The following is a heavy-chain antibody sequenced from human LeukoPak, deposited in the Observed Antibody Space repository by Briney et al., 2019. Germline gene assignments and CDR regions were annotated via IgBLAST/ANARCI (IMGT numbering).Heavy chain of an antibody. CDR3: ARRGEWTAWNFDY. CDR1: GGAFSGYY. Sequence: PSDTLSLTCAVNGGAFSGYYWSWIRQPPGKGLEWIGEINYSGSSISNPSLESRVTMSIDTTKKRFSLILTSVTAADTAVYYCARRGEWTAWNFDYWDQGSLVTVSS. CDR2: INYSGSS. J-gene: IGHJ4*02. V-gene: IGHV4-34*01. D-gene: IGHD3/OR15-3a*01.